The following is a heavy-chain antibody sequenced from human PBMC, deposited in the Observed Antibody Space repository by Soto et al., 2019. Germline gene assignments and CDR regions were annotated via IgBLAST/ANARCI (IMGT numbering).Heavy chain of an antibody. Sequence: GGSLRLSCAASGFTFSRYWMHWVRQAPGKGLVWVSRINSDGSSTSYADSVKGRFTISRDNAKNTLYLQMNSLRAEDTAVYYCARDSGYSSGWLNYYYYMDVWGKGTTVTVSS. V-gene: IGHV3-74*01. CDR3: ARDSGYSSGWLNYYYYMDV. J-gene: IGHJ6*03. CDR1: GFTFSRYW. D-gene: IGHD6-19*01. CDR2: INSDGSST.